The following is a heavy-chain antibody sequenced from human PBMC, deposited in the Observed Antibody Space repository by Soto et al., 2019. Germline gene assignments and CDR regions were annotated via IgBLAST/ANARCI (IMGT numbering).Heavy chain of an antibody. V-gene: IGHV4-59*01. D-gene: IGHD6-13*01. CDR1: GDSISTYY. CDR2: IHYTGNT. J-gene: IGHJ5*02. CDR3: ARATLEQQLVSGRVVAGFDP. Sequence: QVQLQELGPGLVKPSETLSLTCTVSGDSISTYYWNWIRQPPGRGLEWIGYIHYTGNTNYNPSLKSRITISVDTSKNLFSLKLTSVTAADTAIYYCARATLEQQLVSGRVVAGFDPWGQGTLVTVSS.